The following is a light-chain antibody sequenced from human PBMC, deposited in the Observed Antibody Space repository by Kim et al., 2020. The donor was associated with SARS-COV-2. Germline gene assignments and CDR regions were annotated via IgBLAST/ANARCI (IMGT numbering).Light chain of an antibody. Sequence: GAVGDTVTITCAASQEIINDLNWNQQKQGKGPKSLTYDALNLETGVPSRCRASGYGKQFTLTIKSLQLEDIGTYYCQKYDSLPYNFGQGTKVYIK. CDR2: DAL. J-gene: IGKJ2*01. CDR3: QKYDSLPYN. CDR1: QEIIND. V-gene: IGKV1-33*01.